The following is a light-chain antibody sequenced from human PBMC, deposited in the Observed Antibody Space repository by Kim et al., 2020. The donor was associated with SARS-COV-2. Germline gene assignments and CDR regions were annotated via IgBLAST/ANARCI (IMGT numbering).Light chain of an antibody. CDR1: KLGDKY. V-gene: IGLV3-1*01. CDR2: QDS. CDR3: QSWDSSTVV. Sequence: VAQGQTASISGSGDKLGDKYACWHQQKPGQSPVLVIYQDSQRPSGIPERFSGSNSGNTATLTISGTQAMDEADYYWQSWDSSTVVFGGGTQLTVL. J-gene: IGLJ2*01.